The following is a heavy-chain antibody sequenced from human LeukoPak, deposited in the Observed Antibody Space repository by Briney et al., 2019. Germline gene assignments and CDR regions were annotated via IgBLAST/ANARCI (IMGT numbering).Heavy chain of an antibody. J-gene: IGHJ4*02. CDR3: AREGHYYDSSGYYPFDY. CDR1: GFTFSSYS. V-gene: IGHV3-21*01. Sequence: GSLRLSCAASGFTFSSYSMNWVRQAPGKGLEWVSSISSSSSYIYYADSVKGRFTISRDNAKNSLYLQMNSLRAEDTAVYYCAREGHYYDSSGYYPFDYWGQGTLVPVSS. CDR2: ISSSSSYI. D-gene: IGHD3-22*01.